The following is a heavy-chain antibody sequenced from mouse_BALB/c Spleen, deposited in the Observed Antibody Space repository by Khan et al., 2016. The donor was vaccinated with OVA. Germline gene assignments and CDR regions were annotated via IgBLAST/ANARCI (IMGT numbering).Heavy chain of an antibody. CDR2: INPSSGYN. D-gene: IGHD1-1*01. V-gene: IGHV1-4*01. J-gene: IGHJ3*01. CDR1: GYIFTNYM. CDR3: TRGGYGSFGY. Sequence: VQLQESGAELARPGASVKMSCKASGYIFTNYMMHWVKQRPGQGLEWIGDINPSSGYNNYNQKFKDKATLTAAKSSSTAYMQLSRLTSDDAAVYYCTRGGYGSFGYWGQGTLVTVSA.